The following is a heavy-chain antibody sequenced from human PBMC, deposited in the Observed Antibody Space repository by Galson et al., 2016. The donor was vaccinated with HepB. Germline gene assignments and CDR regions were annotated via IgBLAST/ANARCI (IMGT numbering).Heavy chain of an antibody. Sequence: CAIPGDSVSSNSAAWNWIRQSPSRGLEWLGRTYYRSKWYNDYAVSVKSRIIVNPDTSKNQFSLQLNSVTPEGTAVYYCVEQRKGAPYGMDVWGQGTTVTVSS. V-gene: IGHV6-1*01. D-gene: IGHD1/OR15-1a*01. J-gene: IGHJ6*02. CDR3: VEQRKGAPYGMDV. CDR1: GDSVSSNSAA. CDR2: TYYRSKWYN.